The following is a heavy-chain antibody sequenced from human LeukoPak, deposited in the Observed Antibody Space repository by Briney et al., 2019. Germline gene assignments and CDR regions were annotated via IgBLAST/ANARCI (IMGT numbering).Heavy chain of an antibody. CDR1: GYTFTSYD. D-gene: IGHD6-6*01. CDR2: ISAYNGNT. J-gene: IGHJ2*01. CDR3: ARVQAGSSSPYWYFDL. V-gene: IGHV1-18*01. Sequence: WASVKVSCKASGYTFTSYDINWVRQATGQGLEWMGWISAYNGNTNYAQNLQGRVTMTTDTSTSTAYMELSSLRSEDTAVYYCARVQAGSSSPYWYFDLWGRGTLVTVSS.